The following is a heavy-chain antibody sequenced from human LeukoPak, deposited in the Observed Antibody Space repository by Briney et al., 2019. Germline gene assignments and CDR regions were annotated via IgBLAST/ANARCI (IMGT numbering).Heavy chain of an antibody. Sequence: GGSLRLSCAASGFTFSTYSMNWVRQAPGKGLEWVSYISTSSSTIYYADSVKGRFTISRDNAKNSLYLQMNSLRAEDTAVYYCAKVAEVGATGYYYYMDVWGKGTTVTISS. CDR2: ISTSSSTI. V-gene: IGHV3-48*01. D-gene: IGHD1-26*01. J-gene: IGHJ6*03. CDR3: AKVAEVGATGYYYYMDV. CDR1: GFTFSTYS.